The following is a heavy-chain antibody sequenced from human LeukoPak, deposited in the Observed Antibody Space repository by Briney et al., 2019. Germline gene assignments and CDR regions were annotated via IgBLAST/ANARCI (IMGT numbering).Heavy chain of an antibody. CDR1: GYTFTSYA. J-gene: IGHJ4*02. D-gene: IGHD2-15*01. CDR3: VRGPYCSGGSCYHFDY. CDR2: INAGNGNT. Sequence: GASVKVSCKASGYTFTSYAMHWVRQAPGQRLEWMGWINAGNGNTKYSQKFQGRVTITRDTSASTAYMELSSLRSEDTAVYYCVRGPYCSGGSCYHFDYWGQGTLVTVSS. V-gene: IGHV1-3*01.